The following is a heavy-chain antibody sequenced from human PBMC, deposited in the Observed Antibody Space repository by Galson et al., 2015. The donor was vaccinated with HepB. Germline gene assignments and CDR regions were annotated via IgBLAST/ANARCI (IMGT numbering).Heavy chain of an antibody. J-gene: IGHJ4*02. Sequence: SLRLSCAHSGFTVSRHYMSRVRQAPGEGLEWVSVIYGGGSTYYADPVKGRFTITRDNSKNTLYLQMNSLRAEDTAVYYCARVRGCGGNSEYWGQGAMVTVSS. CDR3: ARVRGCGGNSEY. CDR1: GFTVSRHY. V-gene: IGHV3-53*01. CDR2: IYGGGST. D-gene: IGHD4-23*01.